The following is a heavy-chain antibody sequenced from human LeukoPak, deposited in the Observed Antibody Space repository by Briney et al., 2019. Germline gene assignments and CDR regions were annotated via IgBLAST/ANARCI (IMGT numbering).Heavy chain of an antibody. V-gene: IGHV3-21*01. Sequence: PGGSLRLSCAASGFTFSSYSMNWVRQAPGKGLEWVSSISSSSSYIYYADSVKGRFTISRDNAKNSLYLQMNSLRAEDTAAYYCASGSSWNFDYRGQGTLVTVSS. CDR3: ASGSSWNFDY. CDR1: GFTFSSYS. D-gene: IGHD6-13*01. J-gene: IGHJ4*02. CDR2: ISSSSSYI.